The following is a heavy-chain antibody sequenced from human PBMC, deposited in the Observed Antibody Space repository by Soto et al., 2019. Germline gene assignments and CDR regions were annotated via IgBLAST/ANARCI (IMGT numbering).Heavy chain of an antibody. Sequence: PSVKVSCKASGGTFSSYAISWVRQAPGQGLEWMGGIIPIFGTANYAQKFQGRVTITEDESTSTAYIELSSLRSEDTAVYYCARETFGAMIVVDNTPQWGQGTLVTVSS. V-gene: IGHV1-69*13. J-gene: IGHJ4*02. D-gene: IGHD3-22*01. CDR3: ARETFGAMIVVDNTPQ. CDR2: IIPIFGTA. CDR1: GGTFSSYA.